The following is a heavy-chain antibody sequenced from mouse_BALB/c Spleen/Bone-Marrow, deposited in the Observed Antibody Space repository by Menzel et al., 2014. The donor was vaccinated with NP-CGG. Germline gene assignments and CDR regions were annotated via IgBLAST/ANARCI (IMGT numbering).Heavy chain of an antibody. J-gene: IGHJ3*01. D-gene: IGHD1-1*01. V-gene: IGHV14-3*02. CDR2: IDSVNGNT. CDR3: ARRGDYYAARFAY. CDR1: GFNIKDTY. Sequence: EVKLMESGAELVKPGASVKLSCTASGFNIKDTYIHWVKQRPEQGLEWIGRIDSVNGNTKYDPKFQGKATITTDTSSNTAYLQLSSLTSEDTAVYYCARRGDYYAARFAYWGQGTLVTVSA.